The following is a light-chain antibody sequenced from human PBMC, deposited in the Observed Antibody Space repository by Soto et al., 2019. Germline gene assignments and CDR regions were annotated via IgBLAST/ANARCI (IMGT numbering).Light chain of an antibody. Sequence: ETVLTQSPATLSLSPGERATLSCRASQNIRDYLIWYQQKPGQAPRLLIYDASSRATGVPARFSGSGFGTDFTLIINNLEPEDFAVYYCQQRGNRPLTFGGGTKVEI. CDR2: DAS. V-gene: IGKV3-11*01. CDR3: QQRGNRPLT. J-gene: IGKJ4*01. CDR1: QNIRDY.